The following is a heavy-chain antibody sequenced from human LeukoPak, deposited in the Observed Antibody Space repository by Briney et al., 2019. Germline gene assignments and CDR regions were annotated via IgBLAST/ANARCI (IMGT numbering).Heavy chain of an antibody. J-gene: IGHJ5*02. D-gene: IGHD6-13*01. CDR2: MNPNSGNT. Sequence: ASVTVSCKASGYTFTSYDINWVRQATGQGLEWMGWMNPNSGNTGYAQKFQGRVTMTRNTSISTAYMELSSLRSEDTAVYYCARVYSSSWYWFDPWGQGTLATVSS. CDR3: ARVYSSSWYWFDP. V-gene: IGHV1-8*01. CDR1: GYTFTSYD.